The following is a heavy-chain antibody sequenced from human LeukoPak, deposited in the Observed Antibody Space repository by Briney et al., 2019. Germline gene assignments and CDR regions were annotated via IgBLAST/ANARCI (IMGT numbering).Heavy chain of an antibody. D-gene: IGHD3-22*01. CDR3: AINNYYDSSGYYRGNRDAFDI. CDR2: INHSGST. CDR1: GGSFSGYY. V-gene: IGHV4-34*01. Sequence: SEALSLTCAVYGGSFSGYYWSWIRQPPGKGLEWIGEINHSGSTNYNPSLKSRVTISVDTSKNQFSLKLSSVTAADAAVYYCAINNYYDSSGYYRGNRDAFDIWGQGTMVTVSS. J-gene: IGHJ3*02.